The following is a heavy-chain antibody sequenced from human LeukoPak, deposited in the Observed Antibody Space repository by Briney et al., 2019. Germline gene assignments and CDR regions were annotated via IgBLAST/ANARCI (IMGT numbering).Heavy chain of an antibody. Sequence: SETLSLTCSVSAGSISSSYYWGWIRQPPGKGLEWIGSIYYSGSTYYKPSLKSRVTISVDPSKNQFSLKLSSVTAADTAVYYCARLAGGNEYADDWGQGTLVTVSS. D-gene: IGHD2-2*01. CDR1: AGSISSSYY. CDR3: ARLAGGNEYADD. V-gene: IGHV4-39*01. CDR2: IYYSGST. J-gene: IGHJ4*02.